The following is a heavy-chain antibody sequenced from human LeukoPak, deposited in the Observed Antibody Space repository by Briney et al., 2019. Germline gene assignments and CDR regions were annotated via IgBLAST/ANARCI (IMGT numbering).Heavy chain of an antibody. Sequence: PGGPLRLSCAASGFTFSSYGMHWVRQAPGKGLEWVAFIRYDGSNKYYADSVKGRFTISRDNSKNTLYLQMNSLRAEDTAVYYCARSFTVVTHYFDYWGQGTLVTVSS. V-gene: IGHV3-30*02. D-gene: IGHD4-23*01. CDR1: GFTFSSYG. J-gene: IGHJ4*02. CDR2: IRYDGSNK. CDR3: ARSFTVVTHYFDY.